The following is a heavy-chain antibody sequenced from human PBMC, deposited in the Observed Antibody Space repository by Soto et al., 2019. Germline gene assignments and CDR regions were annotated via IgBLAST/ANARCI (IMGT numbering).Heavy chain of an antibody. CDR2: IDPSDSYT. V-gene: IGHV5-10-1*01. CDR3: ASSYSAYDPLDY. J-gene: IGHJ4*02. Sequence: GESLKISCKGSGYSFTSYLITWVRQMPGKGLEWMGRIDPSDSYTDYSPSFQGHVIISADKSISTAYLQWSSLKASDTAMYYCASSYSAYDPLDYWGQGTLVTVSS. D-gene: IGHD5-12*01. CDR1: GYSFTSYL.